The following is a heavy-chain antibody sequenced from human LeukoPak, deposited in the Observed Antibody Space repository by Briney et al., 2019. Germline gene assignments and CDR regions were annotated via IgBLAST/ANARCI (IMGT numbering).Heavy chain of an antibody. V-gene: IGHV3-23*01. CDR3: AKDGDYGDRLPQIYYYYYGMDV. D-gene: IGHD4-17*01. Sequence: PGGSLRLSCAASGFTFSSYAMSWVRQAPGKGLEWVSAISGSGGSTYYADSVKGRFTISRDNSKNTLYLQMNSPRAEDTAVYYCAKDGDYGDRLPQIYYYYYGMDVWGQGTTVTVSS. CDR1: GFTFSSYA. CDR2: ISGSGGST. J-gene: IGHJ6*02.